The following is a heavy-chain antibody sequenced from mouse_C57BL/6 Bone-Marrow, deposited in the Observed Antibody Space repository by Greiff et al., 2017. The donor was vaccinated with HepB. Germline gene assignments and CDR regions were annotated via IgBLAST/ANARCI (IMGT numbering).Heavy chain of an antibody. CDR2: ISDGGSYT. Sequence: EVMLVESGGGLVKPGGSLKLSCAASGFTFSSYAMSWVRQTPEKRLEWVATISDGGSYTYYPVNVKGRFTISRDNAKNNLYLQRSHLKSEDTAMYYCAREGNGSPTAYWGQGTLVTVSA. D-gene: IGHD1-1*01. CDR3: AREGNGSPTAY. J-gene: IGHJ3*01. V-gene: IGHV5-4*01. CDR1: GFTFSSYA.